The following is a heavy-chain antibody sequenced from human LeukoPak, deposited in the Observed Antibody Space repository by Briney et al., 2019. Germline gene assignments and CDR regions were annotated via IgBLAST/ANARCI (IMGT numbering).Heavy chain of an antibody. V-gene: IGHV3-23*01. CDR3: ARDVGDYGGNGFDY. J-gene: IGHJ4*02. Sequence: PGGSLRLSCAASGFTFSSYAMSWVRQAPGKGLEWVSAISGSGGSTYYADSVKGRFTISRDNSKNTLNLQMHSLRAEDTAVYYCARDVGDYGGNGFDYWGQGTLVTVSS. CDR2: ISGSGGST. CDR1: GFTFSSYA. D-gene: IGHD4-23*01.